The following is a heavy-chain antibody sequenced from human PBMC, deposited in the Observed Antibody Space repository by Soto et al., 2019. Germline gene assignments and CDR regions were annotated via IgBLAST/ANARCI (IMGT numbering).Heavy chain of an antibody. CDR3: AKYGCSSTSCQCDY. D-gene: IGHD2-2*01. CDR1: GYSISSSNW. Sequence: SETLSLTCAVSGYSISSSNWWGWIRQPPGKGLEWIGYIYYSGTTYYNPSLKSRVTISRDNSKNTLYLQLNSLRAEDTAVYYCAKYGCSSTSCQCDYWGQGTRVTVSS. CDR2: IYYSGTT. V-gene: IGHV4-28*01. J-gene: IGHJ4*02.